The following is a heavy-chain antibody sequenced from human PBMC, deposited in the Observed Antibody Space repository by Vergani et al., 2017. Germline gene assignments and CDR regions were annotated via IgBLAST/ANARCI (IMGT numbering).Heavy chain of an antibody. D-gene: IGHD6-19*01. Sequence: VQLVESGGGVVQPGRSLRLSCAASGFTFSSYSMNWVRQAPGKGLEWVSYISSSSSTIYYADSVKGRFTISRDNAKNSLYLQMNSLRAEDTAVYYCARDLSGWYDYWGQGTLVTVSS. CDR3: ARDLSGWYDY. V-gene: IGHV3-48*01. CDR2: ISSSSSTI. J-gene: IGHJ4*02. CDR1: GFTFSSYS.